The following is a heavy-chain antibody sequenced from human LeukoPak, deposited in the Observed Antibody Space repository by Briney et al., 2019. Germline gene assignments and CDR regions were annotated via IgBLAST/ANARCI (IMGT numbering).Heavy chain of an antibody. J-gene: IGHJ3*02. D-gene: IGHD6-13*01. CDR3: AREMWQLVKGYDAFDI. V-gene: IGHV1-18*01. Sequence: GASVKVSCKASGYTFTSYGISWVRQAPGQGLEWMGWISAYNGNTNYAQKLQGRVTMTTDTSTSTAYMELRSLRSDDTAVYYCAREMWQLVKGYDAFDIWGQGTMVTVSS. CDR2: ISAYNGNT. CDR1: GYTFTSYG.